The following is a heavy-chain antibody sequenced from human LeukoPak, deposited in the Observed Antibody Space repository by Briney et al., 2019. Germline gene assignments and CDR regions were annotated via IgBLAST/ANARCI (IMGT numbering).Heavy chain of an antibody. V-gene: IGHV3-23*01. J-gene: IGHJ6*02. D-gene: IGHD2-2*01. CDR2: ISGSGGST. Sequence: PGGSLRLSCAASGSTFSSYAMSWVRQAPGKGLEWVSAISGSGGSTYYADSVKGRFTISRDNAKNSLYLQMNSLRAEDTAVYYCARDAPDCSSTSCYEDYGMDVWGQGTTVTVSS. CDR1: GSTFSSYA. CDR3: ARDAPDCSSTSCYEDYGMDV.